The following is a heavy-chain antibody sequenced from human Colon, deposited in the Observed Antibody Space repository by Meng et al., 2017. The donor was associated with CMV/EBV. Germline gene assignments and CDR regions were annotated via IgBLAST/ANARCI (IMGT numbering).Heavy chain of an antibody. CDR1: GFTFSSYG. J-gene: IGHJ4*02. Sequence: GESLKTPCGASGFTFSSYGIHWVRQAPGKGLEWVAFIRFDGQNKDYADSVKGRFTVSRDNSKNTLYLQMNSLRTEDTAVYYCAKEFGSGSSFDHWGQGTLVTVSS. D-gene: IGHD3-10*01. CDR2: IRFDGQNK. V-gene: IGHV3-30*02. CDR3: AKEFGSGSSFDH.